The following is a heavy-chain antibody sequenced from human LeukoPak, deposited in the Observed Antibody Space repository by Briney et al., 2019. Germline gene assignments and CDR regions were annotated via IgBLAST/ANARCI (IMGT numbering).Heavy chain of an antibody. CDR1: GFTFGDYA. CDR2: IRSKAYGGTT. D-gene: IGHD3-3*01. J-gene: IGHJ6*03. V-gene: IGHV3-49*03. CDR3: TRDADYDFWSGQPDLYYYYYMDV. Sequence: PGGSLRLSCTASGFTFGDYAMSWFRQAPGKGLEWVGFIRSKAYGGTTEYAASVKGRFTISRDDSKSIAYLQMNSLKTEDTAVYYYTRDADYDFWSGQPDLYYYYYMDVWGKGTTVTVSS.